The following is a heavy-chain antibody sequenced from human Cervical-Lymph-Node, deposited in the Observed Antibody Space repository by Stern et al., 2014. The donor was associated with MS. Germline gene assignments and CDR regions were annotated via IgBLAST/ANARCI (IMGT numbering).Heavy chain of an antibody. Sequence: QLQLQESGPGLVRPSETLSLTCTVSGASISSISYYWAWIRQPPGKGLEWIGGIFYSGSTYYNPSLESPVTIVPDTSKNPLSLELKSATAADTAIYYCASHGAVYSLHSGRNSKPENYWGQGTLVTVSS. CDR2: IFYSGST. CDR1: GASISSISYY. D-gene: IGHD3-10*01. V-gene: IGHV4-39*01. J-gene: IGHJ4*02. CDR3: ASHGAVYSLHSGRNSKPENY.